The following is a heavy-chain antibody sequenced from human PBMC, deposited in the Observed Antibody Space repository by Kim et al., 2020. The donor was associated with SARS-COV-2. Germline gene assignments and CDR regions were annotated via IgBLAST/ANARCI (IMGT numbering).Heavy chain of an antibody. Sequence: GGARYTQKFQGRVTMTRDPSISTVFMELTWLTSDETAVYFCARDVYGPFDYWGQGTLVTVSS. J-gene: IGHJ4*02. V-gene: IGHV1-2*02. D-gene: IGHD2-8*01. CDR3: ARDVYGPFDY. CDR2: GGA.